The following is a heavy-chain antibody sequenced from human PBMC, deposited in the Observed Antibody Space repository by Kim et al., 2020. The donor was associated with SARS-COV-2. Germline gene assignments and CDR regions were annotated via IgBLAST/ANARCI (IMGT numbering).Heavy chain of an antibody. V-gene: IGHV3-53*04. J-gene: IGHJ3*01. CDR3: ASLWFGELLFEDAFDV. Sequence: DSVKGRFTNSRNSSKNMLYLQMNSLRPEDTAVYYCASLWFGELLFEDAFDVWGQGTMVTVSS. D-gene: IGHD3-10*01.